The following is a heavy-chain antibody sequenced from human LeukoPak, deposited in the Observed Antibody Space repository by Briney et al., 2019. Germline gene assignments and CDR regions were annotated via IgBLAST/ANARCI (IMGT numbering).Heavy chain of an antibody. CDR3: AKGDITMVRGVIITPFDY. CDR1: GFTFHDYA. D-gene: IGHD3-10*01. CDR2: ISWDGGST. J-gene: IGHJ4*02. Sequence: GGSLRLSCAASGFTFHDYAMHWVRQAPGKGLEWVSLISWDGGSTYYADSVKGRFTISRDNSKNSLYLQMNSLRAEDTAVYYCAKGDITMVRGVIITPFDYWGQGTLVTVSS. V-gene: IGHV3-43D*03.